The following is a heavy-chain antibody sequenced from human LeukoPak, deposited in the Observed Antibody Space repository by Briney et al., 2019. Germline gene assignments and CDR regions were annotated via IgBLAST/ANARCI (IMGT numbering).Heavy chain of an antibody. CDR1: GDIVSRNSAA. Sequence: SQTLSLTCAISGDIVSRNSAAWNWIRQSPSRGLEWLGRTYYRSNWHNDYAVSVRSRITIDADTSKNHFSLELKSVTPEDTAVYYCARGSAAWLDFDYWGQGTLVTVSS. V-gene: IGHV6-1*01. J-gene: IGHJ4*02. D-gene: IGHD3-10*01. CDR3: ARGSAAWLDFDY. CDR2: TYYRSNWHN.